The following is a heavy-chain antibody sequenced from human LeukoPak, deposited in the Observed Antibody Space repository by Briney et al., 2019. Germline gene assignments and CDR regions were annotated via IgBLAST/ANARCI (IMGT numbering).Heavy chain of an antibody. CDR3: ARERNYNWFDP. D-gene: IGHD1-7*01. CDR1: GGSFSGYY. Sequence: SETLSLTCAVYGGSFSGYYWSWIRQPPGKGLEWIGEINHSGSTNYNPSLKSRVTISVDTSKNQFSLKLSSVTAADTAVYYCARERNYNWFDPWGQGTLVTVSS. J-gene: IGHJ5*02. CDR2: INHSGST. V-gene: IGHV4-34*01.